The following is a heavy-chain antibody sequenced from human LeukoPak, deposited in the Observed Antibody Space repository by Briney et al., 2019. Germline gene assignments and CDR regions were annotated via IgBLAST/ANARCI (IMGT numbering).Heavy chain of an antibody. CDR1: GGSFSGYY. Sequence: PSETLSLTCAVYGGSFSGYYWSWIRQPPGKGLEWIGEINHSGSTNYNPSLKSRVTISVDTSKNQFSLKLSSVTAADTAVYYCARDRYYDSSGYLDWGQGTLVTVSS. CDR3: ARDRYYDSSGYLD. V-gene: IGHV4-34*01. CDR2: INHSGST. D-gene: IGHD3-22*01. J-gene: IGHJ4*02.